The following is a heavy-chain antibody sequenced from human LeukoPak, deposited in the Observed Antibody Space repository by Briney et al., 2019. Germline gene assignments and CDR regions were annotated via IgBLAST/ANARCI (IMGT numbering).Heavy chain of an antibody. CDR1: RDSINTSTYY. Sequence: PSETLSLTCTVSRDSINTSTYYWGWIRQPPGKGLEWIATIYYTGDTYYNPSLQSRVTISLDTSKNQFSLKLNSVTAADTAVYYCARLPLPDSSGWYYFDYWGQGTLVTVSS. D-gene: IGHD6-19*01. CDR2: IYYTGDT. CDR3: ARLPLPDSSGWYYFDY. V-gene: IGHV4-39*07. J-gene: IGHJ4*02.